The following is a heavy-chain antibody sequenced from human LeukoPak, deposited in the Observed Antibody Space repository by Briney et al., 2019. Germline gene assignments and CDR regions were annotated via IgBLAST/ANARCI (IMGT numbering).Heavy chain of an antibody. J-gene: IGHJ4*02. CDR1: GFTFSSYA. D-gene: IGHD1-26*01. V-gene: IGHV3-30-3*01. Sequence: GGSLRLSCAASGFTFSSYAMHWVRQAPGKGLKWVAVISYDGSNKYYADSVKGRFTISRDNSKNTLYLQMNSLRAEDTAVYYCARVLVGATSPPDYWGQGTLVTVSS. CDR2: ISYDGSNK. CDR3: ARVLVGATSPPDY.